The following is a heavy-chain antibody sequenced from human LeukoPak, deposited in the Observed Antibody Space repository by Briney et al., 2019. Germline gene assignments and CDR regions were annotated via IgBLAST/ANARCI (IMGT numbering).Heavy chain of an antibody. CDR2: INAGNGNT. Sequence: ASVKVSCKASGYTFTSYAMHWVRQAPGQRLEWMGWINAGNGNTKYSQKFQGRVTITRDTSASTAYMELSSLRSEDTAVYYCARDWLTVTTAYYFDYWGQGTLVTVSS. D-gene: IGHD4-17*01. CDR3: ARDWLTVTTAYYFDY. J-gene: IGHJ4*02. V-gene: IGHV1-3*01. CDR1: GYTFTSYA.